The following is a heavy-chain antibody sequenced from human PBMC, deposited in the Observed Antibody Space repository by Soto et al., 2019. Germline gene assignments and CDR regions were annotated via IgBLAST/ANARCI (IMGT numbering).Heavy chain of an antibody. J-gene: IGHJ4*02. CDR3: ARDYGDYVYFDY. D-gene: IGHD4-17*01. Sequence: QVQLVQSGAEVKKPGASVKVSCKASGYTFTSYYMHWVRQAPGLGLEWMGIINPSGGSTSYAQKFQGRVTMTRDTSTSTVYMELSSLRSEDTAVYYCARDYGDYVYFDYWGQGTLVTVSS. CDR1: GYTFTSYY. CDR2: INPSGGST. V-gene: IGHV1-46*03.